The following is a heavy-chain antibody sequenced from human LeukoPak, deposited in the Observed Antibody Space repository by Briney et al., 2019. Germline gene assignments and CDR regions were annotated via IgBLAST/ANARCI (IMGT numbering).Heavy chain of an antibody. Sequence: GGSLRLSCAASGFTFSSYSMNWVRQAPGKGLEWVSAISGSGGSTYYADSVKGRFTISRDNSKNTLYLQMNSLRAEDTAVYYCAQQLYYYDSSAYSPHYYFDYWGQGTLVTVSS. CDR1: GFTFSSYS. D-gene: IGHD3-22*01. V-gene: IGHV3-23*01. CDR3: AQQLYYYDSSAYSPHYYFDY. CDR2: ISGSGGST. J-gene: IGHJ4*02.